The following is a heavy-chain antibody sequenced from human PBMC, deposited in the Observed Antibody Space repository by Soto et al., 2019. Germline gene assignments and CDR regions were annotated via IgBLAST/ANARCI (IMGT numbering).Heavy chain of an antibody. Sequence: QLQLLESGPGLVKPSETVSLTCTVSGGSISRSNYYWGWIRQPPGKGLEWIGNMYYSGSTYYNPSLKDRVTIFVDTSKNQFSLKLSSVTAADTAAYYCARQGGDCSGGSCYSGYYYYGMDVWGQGTTVTVSS. CDR2: MYYSGST. J-gene: IGHJ6*02. V-gene: IGHV4-39*01. CDR1: GGSISRSNYY. CDR3: ARQGGDCSGGSCYSGYYYYGMDV. D-gene: IGHD2-15*01.